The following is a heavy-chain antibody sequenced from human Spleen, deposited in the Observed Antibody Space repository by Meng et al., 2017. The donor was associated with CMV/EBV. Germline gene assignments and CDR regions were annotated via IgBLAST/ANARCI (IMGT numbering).Heavy chain of an antibody. Sequence: GESLKISCAASGFTFSSYSMNWVRQAPGKGLEWVSSISSSSSYIYYADSVKGRFTISRDNAKNSLYLQMNSLRAEDTAVYYCARDTPCSGGSCYSSIIYYYYYGMDVWGQGTMVTVSS. J-gene: IGHJ6*02. CDR2: ISSSSSYI. CDR1: GFTFSSYS. CDR3: ARDTPCSGGSCYSSIIYYYYYGMDV. D-gene: IGHD2-15*01. V-gene: IGHV3-21*01.